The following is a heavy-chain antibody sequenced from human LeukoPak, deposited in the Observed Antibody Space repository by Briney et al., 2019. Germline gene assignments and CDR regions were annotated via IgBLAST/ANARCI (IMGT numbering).Heavy chain of an antibody. Sequence: PGGTLSLSCAASGFNFSTYGMTWVRQAPGMGLEWVSSRNGGSTCYADSVKGRFTISRDNAKNSLYLQMNSLRAEDTALYYCARVSDLSVAAYFYYWCRGTLVIVSA. CDR2: RNGGST. CDR1: GFNFSTYG. CDR3: ARVSDLSVAAYFYY. V-gene: IGHV3-20*04. J-gene: IGHJ4*02. D-gene: IGHD6-19*01.